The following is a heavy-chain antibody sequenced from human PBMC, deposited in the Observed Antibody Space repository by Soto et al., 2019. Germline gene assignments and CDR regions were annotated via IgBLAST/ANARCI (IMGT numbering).Heavy chain of an antibody. Sequence: QLQLQESGPGLVKPSETLSLTCTVSGGSISSSSYYWGWIRQPPGKGLEWIGSIYYSGSTYYNPYLKSRVTISVDTSKNQFSLKLSSVTAADTAVYYCGGGYCSSTSCHKKSSDYWGQGTLVTVSS. CDR3: GGGYCSSTSCHKKSSDY. CDR1: GGSISSSSYY. D-gene: IGHD2-2*01. J-gene: IGHJ4*02. CDR2: IYYSGST. V-gene: IGHV4-39*01.